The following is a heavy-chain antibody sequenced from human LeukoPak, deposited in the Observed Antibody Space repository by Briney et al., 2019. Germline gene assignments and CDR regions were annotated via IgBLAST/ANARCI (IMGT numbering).Heavy chain of an antibody. J-gene: IGHJ6*01. D-gene: IGHD3-10*01. CDR2: FDREDGET. CDR1: GYTLTELS. CDR3: ATSAAMVRGVTKLYYYYGMDV. V-gene: IGHV1-24*01. Sequence: GASVKVFCKVSGYTLTELSMHWVRQAPGKGLEWMGGFDREDGETIYAQKFQGRVTMTEDTSTDTAYMELSSLRSEDTAVYYCATSAAMVRGVTKLYYYYGMDVWGQGTTVTVSS.